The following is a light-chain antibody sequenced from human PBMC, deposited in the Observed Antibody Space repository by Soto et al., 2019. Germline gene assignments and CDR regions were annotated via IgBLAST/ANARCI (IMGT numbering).Light chain of an antibody. CDR3: QQYGSSPIT. V-gene: IGKV3-20*01. CDR2: DAS. CDR1: QSVSSY. J-gene: IGKJ5*01. Sequence: EIVLTQSPATLSLSPGERATLSCRASQSVSSYLAWYQQKPGQAPRLLIYDASNRATGIPARISGSGSGTDFTLTISRLEPEDFAVYYCQQYGSSPITFGQGTRLEIK.